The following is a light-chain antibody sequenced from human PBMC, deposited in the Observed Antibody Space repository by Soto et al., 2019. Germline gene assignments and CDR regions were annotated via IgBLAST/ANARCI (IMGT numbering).Light chain of an antibody. V-gene: IGLV1-40*02. CDR2: GNG. Sequence: QSFGTLPPSVSGAPGQRVTISCSGTISSIGAGYEVHWYHQLPGTAPKLVVSGNGNRPSGVPDRLSASKSGTSASLAITGLQAEDEGHYYCQSYDKRLTAYVFGTGTKVTVL. J-gene: IGLJ1*01. CDR1: ISSIGAGYE. CDR3: QSYDKRLTAYV.